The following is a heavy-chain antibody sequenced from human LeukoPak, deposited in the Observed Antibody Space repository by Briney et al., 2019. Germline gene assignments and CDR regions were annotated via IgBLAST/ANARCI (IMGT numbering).Heavy chain of an antibody. Sequence: SETLSLTCAVSGGSISSGGYSWSWIRQPPGKGLEWIGYIYHSGSTYYNPALKSRVTISVDRSKNQFSLKLSSVTAADTAVYYCARGDYYDSSGQKSSWFDPWGQGTLVTVSS. J-gene: IGHJ5*02. D-gene: IGHD3-22*01. V-gene: IGHV4-30-2*01. CDR3: ARGDYYDSSGQKSSWFDP. CDR2: IYHSGST. CDR1: GGSISSGGYS.